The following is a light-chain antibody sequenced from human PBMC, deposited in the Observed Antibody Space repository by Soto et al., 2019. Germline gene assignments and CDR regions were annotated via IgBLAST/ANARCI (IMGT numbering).Light chain of an antibody. V-gene: IGKV1-39*01. CDR1: QSISRS. CDR3: QQSYNSPMYT. CDR2: AAS. J-gene: IGKJ2*01. Sequence: DIQMTQSPSSLSASVGDRVTITCRASQSISRSLNWYQQKPGKAPRLLIYAASSLQNGVPSRFSGSVSGTDFTLTISSLQPEDAAIYSCQQSYNSPMYTFGQGTTLEIK.